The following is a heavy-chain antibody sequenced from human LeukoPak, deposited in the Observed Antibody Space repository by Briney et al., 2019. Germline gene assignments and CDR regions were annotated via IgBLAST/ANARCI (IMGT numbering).Heavy chain of an antibody. V-gene: IGHV3-23*01. D-gene: IGHD5-12*01. CDR3: AKEEDVWIIDY. CDR2: ISSSGGST. CDR1: GFTFSSYD. Sequence: PPGGSLRLSCAASGFTFSSYDMSWIRQAPGKGLEWVSYISSSGGSTYYADSVKGRFTISRDNAKNTLYLQMNSLRAEDTAVYYCAKEEDVWIIDYWGQGTLVTVSS. J-gene: IGHJ4*02.